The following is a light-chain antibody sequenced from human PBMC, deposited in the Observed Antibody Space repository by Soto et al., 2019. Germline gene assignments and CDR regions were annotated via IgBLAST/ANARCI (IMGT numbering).Light chain of an antibody. CDR2: KAS. Sequence: DIPMTQSPSTLSASVGDRVTITCRASLSISSWLAWYQQKPGKAPKLLIYKASTLESGVPSRFSGSGSGTEFTLTISSLQPDDFATYYCQQSFTFGPGTKVDIK. CDR3: QQSFT. V-gene: IGKV1-5*03. J-gene: IGKJ3*01. CDR1: LSISSW.